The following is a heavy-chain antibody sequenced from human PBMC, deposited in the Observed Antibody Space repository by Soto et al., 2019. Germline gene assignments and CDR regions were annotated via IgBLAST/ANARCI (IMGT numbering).Heavy chain of an antibody. CDR2: IIPIFGTA. J-gene: IGHJ6*02. D-gene: IGHD3-3*01. V-gene: IGHV1-69*13. CDR1: GGTFSSYA. Sequence: SVKVSCKASGGTFSSYAISWVRQAPGQGLEWMGGIIPIFGTANYAQKFQGRVTITADESTSTAYMELRSRRSDDTAVYYCAREPAIEIRVLEWLSDTLPNYYYYGMDVWGQGTTVTVSS. CDR3: AREPAIEIRVLEWLSDTLPNYYYYGMDV.